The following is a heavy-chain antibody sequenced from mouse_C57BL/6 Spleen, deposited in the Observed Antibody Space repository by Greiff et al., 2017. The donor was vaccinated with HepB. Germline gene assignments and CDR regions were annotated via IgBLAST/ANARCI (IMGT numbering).Heavy chain of an antibody. D-gene: IGHD2-1*01. CDR1: GYTFTSYW. Sequence: QVQLKQPGAELVKPGASVKLSCKASGYTFTSYWMHWVKQRPGQGLEWIGMIHPNSGSTNYNEKFKSKATLTVDKSSSTAYMQLSSLTSEDSAVYYCARLDDGNYYYAMDYWGQGTSVTVSS. CDR2: IHPNSGST. CDR3: ARLDDGNYYYAMDY. V-gene: IGHV1-64*01. J-gene: IGHJ4*01.